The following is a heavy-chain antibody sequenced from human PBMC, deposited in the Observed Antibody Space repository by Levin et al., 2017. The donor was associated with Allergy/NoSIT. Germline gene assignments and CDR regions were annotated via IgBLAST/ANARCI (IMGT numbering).Heavy chain of an antibody. J-gene: IGHJ4*02. Sequence: GGSLRLSCVVSGFTFSSYAMSWIRQTPDKGLEWISIISGNSRIIYYADSVRGRFTISRDNSKNTLYLQMNSLSAQDTALYYCVSYRDGPYIHIAYWGQGTLVTVSS. CDR1: GFTFSSYA. D-gene: IGHD3-16*02. CDR3: VSYRDGPYIHIAY. CDR2: ISGNSRII. V-gene: IGHV3-23*01.